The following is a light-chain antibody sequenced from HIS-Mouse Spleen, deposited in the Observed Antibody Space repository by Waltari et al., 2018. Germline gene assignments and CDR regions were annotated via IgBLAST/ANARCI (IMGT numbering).Light chain of an antibody. CDR3: CSYAGSYTWV. J-gene: IGLJ3*02. CDR1: SSDVGGYNY. Sequence: QSALTQPRSVSGSPGQSVTISCTGTSSDVGGYNYVSWYQPHPGQAPKLMIYDVSKRPSGVPDRFSGSKSGTTASLTISGLQAEDEADYYCCSYAGSYTWVFGGGTKLTVL. V-gene: IGLV2-11*01. CDR2: DVS.